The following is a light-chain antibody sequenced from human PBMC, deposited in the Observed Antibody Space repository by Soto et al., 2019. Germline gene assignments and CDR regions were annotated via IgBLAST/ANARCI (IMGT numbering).Light chain of an antibody. CDR2: DAS. CDR3: QQRSNWPGT. J-gene: IGKJ2*01. CDR1: QSVRGY. V-gene: IGKV3-11*01. Sequence: DIVLTQSPATLSLSPGVRATLSCRASQSVRGYLAWYQHKPGQAPRLLIYDASNRATGISARFSGSGSGTDFILTISSLEPEDFAVYYCQQRSNWPGTFGQGTKLEIK.